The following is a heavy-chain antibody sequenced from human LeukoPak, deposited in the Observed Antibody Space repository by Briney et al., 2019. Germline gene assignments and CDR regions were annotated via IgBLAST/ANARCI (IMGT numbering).Heavy chain of an antibody. Sequence: SETLSLTCTVSGGSISSYYWSWIRQPPGKGLEWIGYIYYSGSTNYNPSLKSRVTISVDTSKNQFSLKLSSVAAEDTAVYYCARGWLAETIMVTPYNYWGQGTLVTVSS. CDR3: ARGWLAETIMVTPYNY. CDR1: GGSISSYY. D-gene: IGHD4-23*01. J-gene: IGHJ4*02. CDR2: IYYSGST. V-gene: IGHV4-59*01.